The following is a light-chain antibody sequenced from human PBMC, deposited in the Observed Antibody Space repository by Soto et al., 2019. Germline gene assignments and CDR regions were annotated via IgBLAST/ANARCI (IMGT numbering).Light chain of an antibody. CDR1: QGITTW. CDR3: QRADNFPLT. Sequence: DIQMTQSPSSVSAYVGDRVTITCRASQGITTWLAWYQQRPGKAPSLLIYAASTLQSGVPSRFSGSGSGTEFTLTISSLQAEDSATYYCQRADNFPLTFGGGTKVEIK. J-gene: IGKJ4*01. V-gene: IGKV1-12*01. CDR2: AAS.